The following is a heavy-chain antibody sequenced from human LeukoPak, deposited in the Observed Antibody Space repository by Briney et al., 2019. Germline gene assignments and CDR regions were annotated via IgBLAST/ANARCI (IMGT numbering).Heavy chain of an antibody. CDR3: ARGRHSSGWSNLQLRY. Sequence: SETLSLTCAVYGGSFSGYYWSWIRQPPGKGLEWIGEINHSGSTNYNPSLKSRVTISVDTSKNQFSLKLSSVTAADTAVYYCARGRHSSGWSNLQLRYWGQGTLVTVSS. D-gene: IGHD6-19*01. CDR2: INHSGST. V-gene: IGHV4-34*01. CDR1: GGSFSGYY. J-gene: IGHJ4*02.